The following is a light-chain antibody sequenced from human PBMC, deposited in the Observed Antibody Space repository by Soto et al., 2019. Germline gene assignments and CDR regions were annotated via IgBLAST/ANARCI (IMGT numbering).Light chain of an antibody. CDR2: AAS. V-gene: IGKV1-39*01. Sequence: DIQMTQSPSSLSASVGDRVTITCWASQSISNYLNWYQQKPGKAPKLLMYAASSLQSGVPSRFSGSGSGTDFTLTISSLQPEDFATYYCQQSYSTPRTFGQGTKVEI. CDR3: QQSYSTPRT. J-gene: IGKJ1*01. CDR1: QSISNY.